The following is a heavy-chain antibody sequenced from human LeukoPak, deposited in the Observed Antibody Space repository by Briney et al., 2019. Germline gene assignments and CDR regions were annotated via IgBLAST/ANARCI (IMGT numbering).Heavy chain of an antibody. CDR2: INPNSGGT. CDR1: GYTFSGHY. J-gene: IGHJ4*02. Sequence: ASVKVSCKASGYTFSGHYIHWVRQAPGQGLEWMGRINPNSGGTSYAQRFQGGVTMTRDTSISTAYMELSRLTSDDSAVYYCARQVGHTSGWYFFDYWGQGIPVTVSS. V-gene: IGHV1-2*02. CDR3: ARQVGHTSGWYFFDY. D-gene: IGHD6-19*01.